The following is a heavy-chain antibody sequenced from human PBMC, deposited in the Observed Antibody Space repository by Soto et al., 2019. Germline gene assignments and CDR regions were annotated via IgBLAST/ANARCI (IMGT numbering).Heavy chain of an antibody. V-gene: IGHV3-48*02. CDR2: ITSDTNTI. CDR3: ARSVEGHFDY. J-gene: IGHJ4*02. Sequence: EVQLVESGGGLVQPGGSRRLTRVASGFPFSIYSMNWVREAPGKGLEWSSYITSDTNTIKYDDSVKGRFTISRDNAKNLVYLQMNSLRDEDTAVYFCARSVEGHFDYWGQGTVVTVSS. CDR1: GFPFSIYS. D-gene: IGHD6-19*01.